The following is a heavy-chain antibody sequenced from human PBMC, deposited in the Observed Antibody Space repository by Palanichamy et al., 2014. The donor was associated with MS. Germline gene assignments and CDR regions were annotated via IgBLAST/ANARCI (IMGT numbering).Heavy chain of an antibody. J-gene: IGHJ4*02. CDR2: IYHRGNT. CDR1: GFSISSAYY. CDR3: ARLGGMTTVPQTFDY. D-gene: IGHD4-17*01. V-gene: IGHV4-38-2*02. Sequence: QVQLQESGPGLVKPSETLSLTCTVSGFSISSAYYWGWIRQPPGKGLEWIGTIYHRGNTYYNPSLKSRVTISVDTSKNQFSLRLSSVTASDTAVYYCARLGGMTTVPQTFDYWGQGTLVTVSS.